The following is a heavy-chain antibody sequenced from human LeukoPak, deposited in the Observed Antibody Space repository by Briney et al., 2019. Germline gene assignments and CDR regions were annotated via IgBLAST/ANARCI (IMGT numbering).Heavy chain of an antibody. J-gene: IGHJ3*02. V-gene: IGHV3-74*01. CDR3: ARDVGSYPGAFDI. CDR2: VNSDGSST. Sequence: HSGGFLRLSCAASGFTFSNYWMHWVRQAPGKGLVWVSNVNSDGSSTFYADSVKGRFTISRDNAKNTLYLQMSSLRAEDTAVYYCARDVGSYPGAFDIWGQGTMVTVSS. CDR1: GFTFSNYW. D-gene: IGHD1-26*01.